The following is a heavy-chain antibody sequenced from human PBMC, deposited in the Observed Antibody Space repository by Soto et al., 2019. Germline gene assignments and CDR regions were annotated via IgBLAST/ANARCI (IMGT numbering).Heavy chain of an antibody. CDR2: XXXSGST. V-gene: IGHV4-30-4*01. J-gene: IGHJ6*02. CDR3: ARDSDIVLVPAAKGGLPGNYYYYGMDV. D-gene: IGHD2-2*01. CDR1: GGSISSGDYY. Sequence: PSETLSLTCTVSGGSISSGDYYWSWIRQPPGKGLEWIGXXXXSGSTYYNPSLKSRVTISVDTSKNQFSLKLSSVTAADTAVYYCARDSDIVLVPAAKGGLPGNYYYYGMDVWGQGTTVTVSS.